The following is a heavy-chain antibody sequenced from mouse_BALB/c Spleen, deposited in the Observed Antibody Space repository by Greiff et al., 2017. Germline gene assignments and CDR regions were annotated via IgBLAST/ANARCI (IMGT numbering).Heavy chain of an antibody. CDR2: ISDSGST. D-gene: IGHD1-1*01. Sequence: EVQLQESGPSLVKPSQTLSLTCSVSGYSITSCYWHWVRQFPGNKLEYMGYISDSGSTYYNPSLKSRISITRDTSKNQYYLQLNSVTTEDTATYYCASGSSFYWYCDVWGAGTTVTVSS. CDR1: GYSITSCY. J-gene: IGHJ1*01. CDR3: ASGSSFYWYCDV. V-gene: IGHV3-8*02.